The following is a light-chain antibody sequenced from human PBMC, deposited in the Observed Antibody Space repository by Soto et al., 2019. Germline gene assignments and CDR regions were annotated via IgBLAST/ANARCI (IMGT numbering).Light chain of an antibody. J-gene: IGLJ1*01. Sequence: QSVLTQPPSASESPGQSVTISCTGTSSDVGGYHYVSWYQHHPGRAPKLLIYEGEKRPPGVPGRFSGSKSGNTASLTVSGLQADDEADYYCLSYGGSNNYVFGTGTKVTGL. V-gene: IGLV2-8*01. CDR3: LSYGGSNNYV. CDR2: EGE. CDR1: SSDVGGYHY.